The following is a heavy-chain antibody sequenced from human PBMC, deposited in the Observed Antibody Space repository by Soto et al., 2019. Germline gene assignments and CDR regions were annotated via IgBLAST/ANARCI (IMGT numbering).Heavy chain of an antibody. CDR1: GYSFTSYW. Sequence: GESLKISCKGSGYSFTSYWIGWVRQMPGKGLEWMGIIYPGDSDTRYSPSFQGQVAISRDNSKNTLYLQMNTLGAEDTAVYYCAGRDGRWLPYCSDYWGQGTLVTVSS. CDR2: IYPGDSDT. CDR3: AGRDGRWLPYCSDY. V-gene: IGHV5-51*01. J-gene: IGHJ4*02. D-gene: IGHD3-22*01.